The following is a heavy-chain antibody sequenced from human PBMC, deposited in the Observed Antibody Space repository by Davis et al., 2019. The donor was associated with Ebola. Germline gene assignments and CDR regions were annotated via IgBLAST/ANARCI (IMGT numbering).Heavy chain of an antibody. J-gene: IGHJ4*02. CDR3: AKDLLVTITGTTGPRKFDD. D-gene: IGHD1-14*01. CDR2: ISGSGDDT. CDR1: GFTFKSYA. Sequence: GESPKISCTASGFTFKSYAISWVRQAPGKGLEWVSGISGSGDDTAYLDSVKGRFTISRDNSKNTLYLQMTGLRVEDTAIYYCAKDLLVTITGTTGPRKFDDWGQGTLVTVSS. V-gene: IGHV3-23*01.